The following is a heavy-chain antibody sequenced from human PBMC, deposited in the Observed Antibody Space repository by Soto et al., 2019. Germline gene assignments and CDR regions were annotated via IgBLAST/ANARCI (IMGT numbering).Heavy chain of an antibody. CDR3: AKSSSSGDAGRWYFDY. J-gene: IGHJ4*02. Sequence: PGGSLRLSCAASGFTFSSYGMHWVRQAPGKGLEWVAVISYDGSNKYYADSVKGRFTISRDNSKNTLYLQMNSLRAEDTAVYYCAKSSSSGDAGRWYFDYWGQGTLVTVSS. CDR1: GFTFSSYG. CDR2: ISYDGSNK. V-gene: IGHV3-30*18. D-gene: IGHD1-26*01.